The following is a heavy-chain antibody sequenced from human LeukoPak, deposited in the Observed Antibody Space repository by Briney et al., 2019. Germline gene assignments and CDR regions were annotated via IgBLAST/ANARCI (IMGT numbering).Heavy chain of an antibody. CDR3: ARETRDYFDY. Sequence: GGSLRLSCAASGFTFSSYAMSWVRQAPGKGLEWVANIKQDGSEKYYVDSVKGRFTISRDNAKNSLYLQMNSLRAEDTAVYYCARETRDYFDYWGQETLVTVSS. CDR2: IKQDGSEK. CDR1: GFTFSSYA. V-gene: IGHV3-7*01. J-gene: IGHJ4*02.